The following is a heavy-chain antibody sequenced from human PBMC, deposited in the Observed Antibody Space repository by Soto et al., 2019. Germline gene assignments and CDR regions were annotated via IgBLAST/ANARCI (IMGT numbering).Heavy chain of an antibody. V-gene: IGHV1-69*13. D-gene: IGHD6-13*01. Sequence: SVKVSCKASGGTFSSYTIAWVRQAPGQGLEWMGEIIPLFGTTNYVEKFQGRLAITADASTSTAYMELSSLRSEDTAMYYCARDSIAAAGTDYWGQGTLVTVSS. CDR2: IIPLFGTT. CDR1: GGTFSSYT. J-gene: IGHJ4*02. CDR3: ARDSIAAAGTDY.